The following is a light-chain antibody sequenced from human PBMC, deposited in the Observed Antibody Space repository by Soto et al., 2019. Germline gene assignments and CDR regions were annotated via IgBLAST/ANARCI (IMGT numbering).Light chain of an antibody. Sequence: EFVLTQSPGTLSLSPGERATLSCRASQSPSSSYFAWYQQKPGQAPRLLIYGVSGRATGIPDRFSGSGSGTDFTLTISRLEPEDFAVYYCQQYGSSGTFGQGTKVDIK. J-gene: IGKJ1*01. V-gene: IGKV3-20*01. CDR2: GVS. CDR3: QQYGSSGT. CDR1: QSPSSSY.